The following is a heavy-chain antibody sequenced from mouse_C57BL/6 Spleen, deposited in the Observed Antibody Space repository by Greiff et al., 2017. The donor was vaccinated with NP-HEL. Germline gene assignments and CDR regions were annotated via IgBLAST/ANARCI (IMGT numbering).Heavy chain of an antibody. CDR1: GFTFSDYG. CDR2: ISSGSSTI. CDR3: ARERRDAMDY. V-gene: IGHV5-17*01. Sequence: EVQRVESGGGLVKPGGSLKLSCAASGFTFSDYGMHWVRQAPEKGLEWVAYISSGSSTIYYADTLKGRFTISRDNAKNTLFLQMTSLRSEDTAMYYCARERRDAMDYWGQGTSVTVSS. J-gene: IGHJ4*01.